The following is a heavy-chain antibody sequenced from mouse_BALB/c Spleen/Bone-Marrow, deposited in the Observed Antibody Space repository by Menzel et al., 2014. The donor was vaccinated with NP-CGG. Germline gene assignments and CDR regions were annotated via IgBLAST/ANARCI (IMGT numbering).Heavy chain of an antibody. CDR1: GYSITSGYY. J-gene: IGHJ4*01. CDR3: ARETYYYAMDY. V-gene: IGHV3-6*02. CDR2: ISYDGSN. Sequence: EVQLVESGPGLVKPSQSLSLTCSVTGYSITSGYYWNWIRQFPGNKLEWMGYISYDGSNNYNPSLKNRISITRDTSKNQFFLKLNSVTTEDTATYYCARETYYYAMDYRGQGTSVTVSS.